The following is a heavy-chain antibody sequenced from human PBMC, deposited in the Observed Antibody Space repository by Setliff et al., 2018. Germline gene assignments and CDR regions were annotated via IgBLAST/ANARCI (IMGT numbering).Heavy chain of an antibody. J-gene: IGHJ4*02. V-gene: IGHV3-23*01. Sequence: PGGSLRLSCAASGFTFTNYAMTWVRQAPGKGLQWVSAISGSGGSTYYADSVKGRFTISRDNAENSLYLQMNSLRAEDTAVYYCARDHIYRGGSWYDYFDSWGQGTLVTVSS. CDR3: ARDHIYRGGSWYDYFDS. CDR1: GFTFTNYA. D-gene: IGHD2-15*01. CDR2: ISGSGGST.